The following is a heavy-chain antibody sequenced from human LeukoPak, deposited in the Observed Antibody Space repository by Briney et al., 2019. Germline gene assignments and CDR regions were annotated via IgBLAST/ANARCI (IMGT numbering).Heavy chain of an antibody. V-gene: IGHV3-48*01. CDR1: GFTFSSYC. CDR2: ISSSSSTI. D-gene: IGHD1-14*01. Sequence: GGSLRLSCVVSGFTFSSYCMNWVRQAPGKGLEWVSYISSSSSTIYYADSVKGRFTISRDNAKNSLYLQMNSLRAEDTAVYYCARDLPAGPYYYYYYGMDVWGQGTTVTVSS. J-gene: IGHJ6*02. CDR3: ARDLPAGPYYYYYYGMDV.